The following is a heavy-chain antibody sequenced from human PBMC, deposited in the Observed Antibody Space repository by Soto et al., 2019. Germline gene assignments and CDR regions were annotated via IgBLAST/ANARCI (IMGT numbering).Heavy chain of an antibody. V-gene: IGHV5-51*01. CDR2: IYPGDSDT. Sequence: GESLKISCKGSGYSFTSYWIGWVRQMPGKGLEWMGIIYPGDSDTRYSPSFQGQVTISADKSISTAYLQWSSLKASDTAMYYCARHRRVVVAATGWFDPWGQGTLVTVSS. CDR3: ARHRRVVVAATGWFDP. CDR1: GYSFTSYW. J-gene: IGHJ5*02. D-gene: IGHD2-15*01.